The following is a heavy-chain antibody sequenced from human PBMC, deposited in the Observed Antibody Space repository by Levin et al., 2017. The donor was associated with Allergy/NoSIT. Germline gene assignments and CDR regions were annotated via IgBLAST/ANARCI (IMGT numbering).Heavy chain of an antibody. CDR1: GGSISSYY. Sequence: PSETLSLTCTVSGGSISSYYWNWIRQPPGKGLEWIGYIYYSGSTNYNPSLKSRVTMSVDKSKNQFSLKLNSVTSADTAVYYCARGVGKVSYYYYGMDVWGQGTTVTVSS. D-gene: IGHD1-26*01. CDR2: IYYSGST. V-gene: IGHV4-59*01. CDR3: ARGVGKVSYYYYGMDV. J-gene: IGHJ6*02.